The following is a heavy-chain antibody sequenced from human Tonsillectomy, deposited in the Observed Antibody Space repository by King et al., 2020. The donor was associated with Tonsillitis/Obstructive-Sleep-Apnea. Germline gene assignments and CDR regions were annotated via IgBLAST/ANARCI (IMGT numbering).Heavy chain of an antibody. J-gene: IGHJ4*02. V-gene: IGHV3-30*18. CDR1: GFTFSIYG. D-gene: IGHD2-2*02. CDR3: AKDSLGPGGRVVPAAINY. CDR2: ISSDGGSK. Sequence: VQLVESGGDVVQPGRSLRLSCAASGFTFSIYGMHWVRQAPGKGLEWVASISSDGGSKDYVDSVKGRFTISRDNSKNTLYLQMNSLRAEDTALYYCAKDSLGPGGRVVPAAINYWGQGTLVTVSS.